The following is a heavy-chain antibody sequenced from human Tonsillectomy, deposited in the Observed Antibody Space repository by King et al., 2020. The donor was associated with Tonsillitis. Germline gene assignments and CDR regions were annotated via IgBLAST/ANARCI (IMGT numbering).Heavy chain of an antibody. Sequence: VQLVESGGGLVQPGGSLRLSCAACGFTFSSYAMSWVRQAPGKGLEWVSAISGSGGSTYYADSVKGRFTISRDNSKNTLYLQMNSLTAEDTAVYYCAKGDYGDSYYYYGMDVWGQGTTVTVSS. V-gene: IGHV3-23*04. CDR2: ISGSGGST. CDR3: AKGDYGDSYYYYGMDV. D-gene: IGHD4-17*01. J-gene: IGHJ6*02. CDR1: GFTFSSYA.